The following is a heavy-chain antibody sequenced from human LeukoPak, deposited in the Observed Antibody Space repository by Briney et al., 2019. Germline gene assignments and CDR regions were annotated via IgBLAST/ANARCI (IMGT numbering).Heavy chain of an antibody. CDR2: IWYDGTNK. V-gene: IGHV3-33*01. Sequence: GGSLRLSSTASGFTFSSYGMHWVRQAPGKGLEWVAVIWYDGTNKYYADSVQGRFTISRDNSKNTPYLQMNSLRAEDTAVYYCARNKDDNGYNPLHIWGQGTLVTVSS. D-gene: IGHD5-24*01. CDR1: GFTFSSYG. J-gene: IGHJ4*02. CDR3: ARNKDDNGYNPLHI.